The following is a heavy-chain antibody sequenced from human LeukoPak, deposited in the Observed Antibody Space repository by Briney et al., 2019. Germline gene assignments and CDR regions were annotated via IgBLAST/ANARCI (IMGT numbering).Heavy chain of an antibody. CDR1: GITFSTYA. CDR2: ISYDGNNI. J-gene: IGHJ4*02. D-gene: IGHD3-16*01. V-gene: IGHV3-30-3*01. CDR3: ASIAGASWGDY. Sequence: GGSLRLSCAASGITFSTYALHWVRQAPGKRLEWVAVISYDGNNIYYVDSVKGRFTISRDNSKNTLCLQMNSLRAEDTAVYFCASIAGASWGDYWGQGTLVTVSS.